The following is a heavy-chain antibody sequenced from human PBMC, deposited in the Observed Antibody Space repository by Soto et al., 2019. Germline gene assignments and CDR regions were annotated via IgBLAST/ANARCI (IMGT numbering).Heavy chain of an antibody. V-gene: IGHV3-21*01. Sequence: GGSLRLSCAASGFTFSSYSMNWVRQAPGKGLEWVSSISSSSSYIYYADSVKGRFTIPRDNAKNSLYLQMNSLRAEDTAVYYCARDSTGYSSGWYGKHAFDIWGQGTMVTVSS. CDR2: ISSSSSYI. CDR3: ARDSTGYSSGWYGKHAFDI. J-gene: IGHJ3*02. D-gene: IGHD6-19*01. CDR1: GFTFSSYS.